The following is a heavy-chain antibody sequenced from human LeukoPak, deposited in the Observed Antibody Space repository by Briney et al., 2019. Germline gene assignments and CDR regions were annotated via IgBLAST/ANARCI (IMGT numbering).Heavy chain of an antibody. D-gene: IGHD6-19*01. CDR1: GFTFSSYW. J-gene: IGHJ3*02. CDR2: ISWNSGSI. V-gene: IGHV3-9*01. Sequence: GGSLRLSCAASGFTFSSYWIHWVRQAPGKGLEWVSGISWNSGSIGYADSVKGRFTISRDNAKNSLYLQMNSLRAEDTALYYCATPVAGTIDDAFDIWGQGTMVTVSS. CDR3: ATPVAGTIDDAFDI.